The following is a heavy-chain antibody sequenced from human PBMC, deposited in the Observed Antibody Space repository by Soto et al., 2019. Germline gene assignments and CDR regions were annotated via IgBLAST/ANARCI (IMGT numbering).Heavy chain of an antibody. CDR2: IYSGGST. CDR1: GFTVSSNY. D-gene: IGHD6-6*01. Sequence: GGSLRLSCAASGFTVSSNYMSWVRQAPGKGLEWVSVIYSGGSTYYADSVKGRFTISRDNSKNTLYLQMNSLRAEDTAVYYCARDLGSEAARPGLTAKMPVGAFDIWGQGTMVTVSS. J-gene: IGHJ3*02. CDR3: ARDLGSEAARPGLTAKMPVGAFDI. V-gene: IGHV3-53*01.